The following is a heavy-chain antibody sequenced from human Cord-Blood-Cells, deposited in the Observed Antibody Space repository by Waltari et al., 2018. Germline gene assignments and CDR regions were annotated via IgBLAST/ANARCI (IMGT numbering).Heavy chain of an antibody. Sequence: EVQLVESGGGLVQPGGSLRLSCAASGFTVSSNSMRWVRQAPGKGLEWVSVIYSGGSTYYADSVKGRFTISRDNSKNTLYLQMNSLRAEDTAVYYCARVGYSGSYYNWFDPWGQGTLVTVSS. D-gene: IGHD1-26*01. CDR1: GFTVSSNS. J-gene: IGHJ5*02. CDR2: IYSGGST. CDR3: ARVGYSGSYYNWFDP. V-gene: IGHV3-66*01.